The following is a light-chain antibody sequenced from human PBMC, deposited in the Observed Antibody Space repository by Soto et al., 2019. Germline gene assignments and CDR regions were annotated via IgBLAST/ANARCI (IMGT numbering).Light chain of an antibody. Sequence: EIVMTQSPATLSVSPGERATLSCRASQSVSRNLAWYQQKPGQAPRLLIYGASTRATGIPASFSGSGSGTEFILTNSSLQSEDYVVSYCQLKNNWPFTFGPGTKVDIK. CDR1: QSVSRN. CDR3: QLKNNWPFT. J-gene: IGKJ3*01. CDR2: GAS. V-gene: IGKV3-15*01.